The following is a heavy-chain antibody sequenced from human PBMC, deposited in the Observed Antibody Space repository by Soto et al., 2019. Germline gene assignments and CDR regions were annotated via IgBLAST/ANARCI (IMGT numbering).Heavy chain of an antibody. CDR1: GGSISSSSYY. CDR2: IYYSGST. CDR3: ARYTLNWFDP. V-gene: IGHV4-39*01. D-gene: IGHD2-2*02. J-gene: IGHJ5*02. Sequence: ASETLSLTCTVSGGSISSSSYYWGWIRQPPGKGLEWIGSIYYSGSTYYNPSLKSRVTISVDTSKNQFSLKLSSVTAADTAVYYRARYTLNWFDPWGQGTLVTVSS.